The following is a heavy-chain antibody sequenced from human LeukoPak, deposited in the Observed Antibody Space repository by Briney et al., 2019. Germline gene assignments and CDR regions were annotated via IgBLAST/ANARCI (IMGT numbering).Heavy chain of an antibody. Sequence: PSETLSLTCTVSGDSIRSYYWSWIRQPPGKGLEWIGYIYYSGSTNYNPSLKSRVTISVDTSKNQFSLKLSSVTAADRAGYYCARDRRGSYGMDVWGQGTTVTASS. CDR3: ARDRRGSYGMDV. CDR1: GDSIRSYY. J-gene: IGHJ6*02. V-gene: IGHV4-59*01. D-gene: IGHD2-15*01. CDR2: IYYSGST.